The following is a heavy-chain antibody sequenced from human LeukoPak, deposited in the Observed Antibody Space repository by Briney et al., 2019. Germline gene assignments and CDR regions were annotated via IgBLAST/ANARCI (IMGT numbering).Heavy chain of an antibody. J-gene: IGHJ6*02. CDR3: ARASRAHYYGMDV. V-gene: IGHV3-74*01. CDR1: GFTFSSYW. Sequence: GGSLRLSCAASGFTFSSYWMHWVRHAPGKGLVWVSRINSDGSSTSYADSVKGRFTISRDNAKNTLYLQMNSLRAEDTAVYYCARASRAHYYGMDVWGQGTTVTASS. CDR2: INSDGSST.